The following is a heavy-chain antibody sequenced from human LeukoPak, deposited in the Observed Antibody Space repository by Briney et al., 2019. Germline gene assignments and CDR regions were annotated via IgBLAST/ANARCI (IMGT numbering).Heavy chain of an antibody. CDR2: IKQDGSEK. V-gene: IGHV3-7*01. CDR1: GLTFSSYW. D-gene: IGHD3-10*01. Sequence: GGSLRLSCAASGLTFSSYWMSWVRQAPGKGLEWVANIKQDGSEKYYVDSVKGRFTISRDNAKNSLYLQMNSLRAEDTAVYYCARDKNDYYGSGSYYPGESWFDPWGQGTLVTVSS. CDR3: ARDKNDYYGSGSYYPGESWFDP. J-gene: IGHJ5*02.